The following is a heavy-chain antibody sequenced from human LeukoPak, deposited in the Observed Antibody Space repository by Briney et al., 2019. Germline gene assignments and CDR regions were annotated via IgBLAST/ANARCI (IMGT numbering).Heavy chain of an antibody. Sequence: GGSLRLSCAASGFTFSSYSMNWVRQAPGKGLEWASSISSSSSYIYYADSVKGRFTISRDNAKSSLYLQMNSLRAEDTAVYYCARALNWNYRAPFDYWGQGTLVTVSS. V-gene: IGHV3-21*01. CDR3: ARALNWNYRAPFDY. D-gene: IGHD1-7*01. J-gene: IGHJ4*02. CDR1: GFTFSSYS. CDR2: ISSSSSYI.